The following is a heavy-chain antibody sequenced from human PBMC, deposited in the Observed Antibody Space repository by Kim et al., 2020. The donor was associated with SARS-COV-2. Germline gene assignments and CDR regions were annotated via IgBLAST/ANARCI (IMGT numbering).Heavy chain of an antibody. CDR1: GGTFSSYA. CDR3: ASAYDSSGYWGFFYVY. Sequence: SVKVSCKASGGTFSSYAISWVRQAPGQGLEWMGRIIPILGIANYAQKFQGRVTITADKSTSTAYMELSSLRSEDTAVYYCASAYDSSGYWGFFYVYWGQGTLVTVSS. D-gene: IGHD3-22*01. V-gene: IGHV1-69*04. J-gene: IGHJ4*02. CDR2: IIPILGIA.